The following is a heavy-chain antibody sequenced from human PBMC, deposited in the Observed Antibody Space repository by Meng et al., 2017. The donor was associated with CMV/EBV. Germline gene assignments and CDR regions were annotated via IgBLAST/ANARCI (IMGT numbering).Heavy chain of an antibody. J-gene: IGHJ4*02. CDR1: GGSISSSSYY. CDR3: ARRLIYGGSCYFDY. Sequence: SETLSLTCTVSGGSISSSSYYWGWIRQPPGKGLEWIGSIYYSGSTYYNPSLKSRVTISVDTSKNQFSLKLSSVTAADTAVYYCARRLIYGGSCYFDYWGQGTLVTVSS. V-gene: IGHV4-39*01. CDR2: IYYSGST. D-gene: IGHD2-15*01.